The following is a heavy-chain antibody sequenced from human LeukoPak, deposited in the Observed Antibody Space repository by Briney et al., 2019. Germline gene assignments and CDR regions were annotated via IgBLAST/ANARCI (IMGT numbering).Heavy chain of an antibody. CDR2: IHHSGAS. CDR3: ASLHYAGARDFNF. J-gene: IGHJ4*02. Sequence: SETLSLTCSVSGVSIPYNNYYWGWIRQPPGQGLEWIGNIHHSGASSHNPSLNSRVTISVDTSKNQFSLKLSYMTAAGTAVYYCASLHYAGARDFNFWGQGTLVTVSS. CDR1: GVSIPYNNYY. V-gene: IGHV4-39*01. D-gene: IGHD4-23*01.